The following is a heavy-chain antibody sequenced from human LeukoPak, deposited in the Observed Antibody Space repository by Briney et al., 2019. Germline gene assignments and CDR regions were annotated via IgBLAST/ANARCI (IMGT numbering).Heavy chain of an antibody. D-gene: IGHD4-17*01. V-gene: IGHV4-34*01. J-gene: IGHJ4*02. Sequence: SETLSLTCAVYGGSPSGYYWSWIRQPPGKGLEWIGEINHSGSTYYNPSLKSRVTISVDTSKNQFSLKLTSVTAADTAVCYCARGYDYGDYGPGYWGQGTLVTVSS. CDR3: ARGYDYGDYGPGY. CDR1: GGSPSGYY. CDR2: INHSGST.